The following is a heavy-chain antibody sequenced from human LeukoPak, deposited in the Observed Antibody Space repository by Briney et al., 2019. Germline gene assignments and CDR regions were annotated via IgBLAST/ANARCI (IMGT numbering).Heavy chain of an antibody. D-gene: IGHD2-8*01. Sequence: GRSLRVSCAASGFTFSSYAMHWVRQAPGKGLEWVSSISSSSNYIYYADSVKGRFTISRDNAKNSLYLQMNSLRAEDTAVYYCARDPLRYADPRPFDYWGQGTLVTVYS. J-gene: IGHJ4*02. CDR2: ISSSSNYI. CDR3: ARDPLRYADPRPFDY. V-gene: IGHV3-21*01. CDR1: GFTFSSYA.